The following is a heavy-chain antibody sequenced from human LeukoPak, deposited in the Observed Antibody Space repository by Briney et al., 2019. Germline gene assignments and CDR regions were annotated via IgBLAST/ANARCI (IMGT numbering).Heavy chain of an antibody. CDR2: IYYSGST. D-gene: IGHD6-13*01. J-gene: IGHJ4*02. Sequence: SETLSLTCTVSGGSISSYYWSWIRQTPGKGLEWVGDIYYSGSTNYHPSLKSRVTISVDTSKNQFSLKLSSVTAADTAVYYCARHTDIAPLSSLKYWGQGTLVTVSS. V-gene: IGHV4-59*08. CDR1: GGSISSYY. CDR3: ARHTDIAPLSSLKY.